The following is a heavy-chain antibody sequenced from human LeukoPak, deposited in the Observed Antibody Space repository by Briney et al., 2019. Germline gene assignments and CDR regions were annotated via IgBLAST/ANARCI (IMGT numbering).Heavy chain of an antibody. Sequence: PGGSLRLSCAASGFTFSSYWMSWVRQAPGKGLEWVSSISSSSSYIYYADSVKGRFTISRDNAKNSLYLQMNSLRAEDTAVYYCARDAHYYGSGSYYTPSLFDYWGQGTLVTVSS. V-gene: IGHV3-21*01. J-gene: IGHJ4*02. D-gene: IGHD3-10*01. CDR1: GFTFSSYW. CDR2: ISSSSSYI. CDR3: ARDAHYYGSGSYYTPSLFDY.